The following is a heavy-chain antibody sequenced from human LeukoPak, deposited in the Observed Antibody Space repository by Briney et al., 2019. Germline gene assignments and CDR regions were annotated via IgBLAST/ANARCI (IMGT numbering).Heavy chain of an antibody. CDR1: GFTFSSYA. CDR2: TTSNGGSA. J-gene: IGHJ4*02. Sequence: GGSLRLSCSASGFTFSSYAMYWVRQAPGKGLEYVSATTSNGGSAYYADSVKGRFTISRDNSRNTLSLQMSSLRAEDTAVYYCVGFRATAGLYWGQGTLVTVSS. D-gene: IGHD6-13*01. V-gene: IGHV3-64D*06. CDR3: VGFRATAGLY.